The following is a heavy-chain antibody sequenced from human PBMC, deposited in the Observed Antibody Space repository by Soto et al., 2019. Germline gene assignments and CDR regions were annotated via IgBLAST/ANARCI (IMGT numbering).Heavy chain of an antibody. Sequence: QVQLVQSGAEVRKPGSSVKVSCKASGGTFNTYAISWVRQAPGQGLELMGSIVPIFKAPSYAQKFQGRVTITADESTITVYMELRSLTSDDTAVFYGARSKVGARDPWDLWGPGTLVTVSS. V-gene: IGHV1-69*15. CDR2: IVPIFKAP. CDR3: ARSKVGARDPWDL. D-gene: IGHD1-26*01. J-gene: IGHJ5*02. CDR1: GGTFNTYA.